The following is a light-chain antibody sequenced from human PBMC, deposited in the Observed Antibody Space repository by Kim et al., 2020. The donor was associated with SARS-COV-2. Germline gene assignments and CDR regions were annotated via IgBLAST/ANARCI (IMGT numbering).Light chain of an antibody. CDR2: KDN. Sequence: SYYLTHPSSLSVSPGQTARITCSGDVLAKKYARWFQQKPGQAPVLVIYKDNERPSGIPERFSGSSSGTTVTLTISGAQVEDEADYYCYSAVDNNWVFGGGTQLTVL. J-gene: IGLJ3*02. CDR3: YSAVDNNWV. CDR1: VLAKKY. V-gene: IGLV3-27*01.